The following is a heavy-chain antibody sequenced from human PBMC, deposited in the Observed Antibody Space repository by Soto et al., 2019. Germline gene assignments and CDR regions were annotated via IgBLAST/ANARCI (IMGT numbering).Heavy chain of an antibody. CDR3: ATQLWFGDPDAFDI. CDR1: GDYISSYD. D-gene: IGHD3-10*01. CDR2: INYSGST. Sequence: LETKSLTCSLSGDYISSYDWSWIRKHPGKGLEWIGYINYSGSTNYNPSLKSRVTISVDTSKNQFSLKLSSVTAADTAVYYCATQLWFGDPDAFDIWGQGTMVTVSS. J-gene: IGHJ3*02. V-gene: IGHV4-59*08.